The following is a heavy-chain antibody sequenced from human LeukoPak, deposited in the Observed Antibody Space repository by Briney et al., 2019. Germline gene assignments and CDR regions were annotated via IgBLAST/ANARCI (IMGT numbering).Heavy chain of an antibody. Sequence: ASVKVSCKASGYTFTSYDINWVRQATGQGLEWMGWMNPNSGNTGYAQKFQGRVTMTRNTSINTAYMELSSLRSEDTAVYYCARGRQGNFGVVINYWGQGTLVTVSS. CDR1: GYTFTSYD. V-gene: IGHV1-8*01. D-gene: IGHD3-3*01. J-gene: IGHJ4*02. CDR2: MNPNSGNT. CDR3: ARGRQGNFGVVINY.